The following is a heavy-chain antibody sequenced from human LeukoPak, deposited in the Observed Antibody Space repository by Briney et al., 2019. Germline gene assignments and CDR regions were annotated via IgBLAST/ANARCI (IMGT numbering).Heavy chain of an antibody. V-gene: IGHV4-34*01. CDR2: INHSGST. Sequence: TSETLSLTCAVYGGSFSGYYWSWIRQPPGKGLEWIGEINHSGSTNYNPSLKSRVTISVDTSKNQFSLKLSSVTAADTAMYYCARGQEEWEVVQRAVNFDYWGQGTLVTVSS. D-gene: IGHD1-26*01. CDR1: GGSFSGYY. J-gene: IGHJ4*02. CDR3: ARGQEEWEVVQRAVNFDY.